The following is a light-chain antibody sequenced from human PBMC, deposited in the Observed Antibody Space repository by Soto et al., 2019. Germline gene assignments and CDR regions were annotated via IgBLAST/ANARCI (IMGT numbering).Light chain of an antibody. CDR3: QRYYSTPFT. CDR1: QSVLYSSNNKNY. Sequence: DIVMTQSPDSMTVSLGERATINCKSSQSVLYSSNNKNYLAWYQQKPGQSPKLLIYWASTRESGVPDRFSGSGSGTDFTLTISSLQAEDVAVYYCQRYYSTPFTFGPGTKVDI. J-gene: IGKJ3*01. CDR2: WAS. V-gene: IGKV4-1*01.